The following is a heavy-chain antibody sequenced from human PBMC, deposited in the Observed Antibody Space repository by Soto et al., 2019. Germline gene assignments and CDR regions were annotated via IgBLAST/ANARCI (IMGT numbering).Heavy chain of an antibody. CDR2: ISSSGSTI. CDR1: GFTFSSYE. J-gene: IGHJ4*02. CDR3: AANHYDSSGYYYNDY. V-gene: IGHV3-48*03. Sequence: GGSLRLSCAASGFTFSSYEMNWVRQAPGKGLEWVSYISSSGSTIYYADSVKGRFTISRDNAKNSLYLQMNSLRAEDTAVYYCAANHYDSSGYYYNDYWGQGTLVTVSS. D-gene: IGHD3-22*01.